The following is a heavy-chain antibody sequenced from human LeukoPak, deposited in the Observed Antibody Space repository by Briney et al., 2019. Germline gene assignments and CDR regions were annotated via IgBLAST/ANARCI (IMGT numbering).Heavy chain of an antibody. V-gene: IGHV3-21*01. D-gene: IGHD3-10*01. Sequence: MPGGSLRLSCAASGFTFSSYGMHWVRQAPGKGLEWVSSISSSSSSYIYYADSVKGRFTISRDNAKNSLYLQMNSLRAEDTAVYYCARDRGGFTMVRGVRSNYYYYMDVWGKGTTVTISS. CDR2: ISSSSSSYI. J-gene: IGHJ6*03. CDR3: ARDRGGFTMVRGVRSNYYYYMDV. CDR1: GFTFSSYG.